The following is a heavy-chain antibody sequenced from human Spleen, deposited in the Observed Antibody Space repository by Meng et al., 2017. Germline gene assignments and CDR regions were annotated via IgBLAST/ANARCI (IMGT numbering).Heavy chain of an antibody. CDR1: GFTFSNYE. Sequence: GGSLRLSCAASGFTFSNYEMNWVRQAPGKGLEWVAVISSDGNTEFYADSVKGRISISRDNSKNTLYLQISSLRAEDTAVYYCVRENYYGSGRLGAFDVWGQGTMVTVSS. CDR3: VRENYYGSGRLGAFDV. V-gene: IGHV3-30*04. J-gene: IGHJ3*01. CDR2: ISSDGNTE. D-gene: IGHD3-10*01.